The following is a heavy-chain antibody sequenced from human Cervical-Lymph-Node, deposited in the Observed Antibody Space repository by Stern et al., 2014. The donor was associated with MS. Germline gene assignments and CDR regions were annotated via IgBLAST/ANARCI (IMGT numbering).Heavy chain of an antibody. CDR1: GYTLSEIS. V-gene: IGHV1-24*01. CDR2: FDPEHGET. Sequence: VHLVESGAEVKKPGASVKVSCKVSGYTLSEISMHWGRQAPGKGLEWMGGFDPEHGETRYAQKFQGRVTMAEDRSTDTAYMELSSLRSEDTAVYYCATHRGRVTYYYGMDVWGQGTTVTVSS. D-gene: IGHD2-21*02. J-gene: IGHJ6*02. CDR3: ATHRGRVTYYYGMDV.